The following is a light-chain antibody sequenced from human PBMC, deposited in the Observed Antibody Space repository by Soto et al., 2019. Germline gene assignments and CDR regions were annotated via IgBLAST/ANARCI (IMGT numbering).Light chain of an antibody. CDR1: QGINSW. Sequence: GARVTITCRASQGINSWLAWYQQKPGKVPNLLIFAASNLQSGVPSRFSGSGSGADFTLTINSLQPEDLATYYCQQANSFPITFGQGTRLEIK. CDR2: AAS. J-gene: IGKJ5*01. CDR3: QQANSFPIT. V-gene: IGKV1D-12*01.